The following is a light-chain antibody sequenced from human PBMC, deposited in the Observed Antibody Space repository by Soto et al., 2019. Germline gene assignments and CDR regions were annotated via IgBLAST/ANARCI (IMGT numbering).Light chain of an antibody. CDR3: CSYTTSSTRV. V-gene: IGLV2-14*01. Sequence: QSVLTQPASVSGSPGQSIAISCTGSSSDVGFYNYISWYQQHPGKVPKLISYEVTNRPSGVSNRFSGSKSGNSASLTISGLQAEDEADYYCCSYTTSSTRVFGTGTKVTVL. CDR1: SSDVGFYNY. CDR2: EVT. J-gene: IGLJ1*01.